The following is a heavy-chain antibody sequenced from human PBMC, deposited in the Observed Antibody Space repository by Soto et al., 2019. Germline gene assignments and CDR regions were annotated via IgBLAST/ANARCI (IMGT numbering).Heavy chain of an antibody. V-gene: IGHV4-34*01. J-gene: IGHJ3*02. Sequence: PSETLSLTCAVYGGSFSVYYWSWIRQPPGKGLEWIGEINHSGSTNYNPSLKSRVTISVDTSKNQFSLKLSSVTAADTAVYYCARGAGTMVRGVKVGFFDIWGQGTMVTVSS. CDR2: INHSGST. D-gene: IGHD3-10*01. CDR1: GGSFSVYY. CDR3: ARGAGTMVRGVKVGFFDI.